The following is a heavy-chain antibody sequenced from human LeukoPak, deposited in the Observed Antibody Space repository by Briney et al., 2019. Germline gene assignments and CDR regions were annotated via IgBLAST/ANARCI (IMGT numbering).Heavy chain of an antibody. V-gene: IGHV3-23*01. CDR2: ITDSGDGT. CDR3: AKDSPVATR. J-gene: IGHJ4*02. D-gene: IGHD1-26*01. Sequence: PGGSLRPSCAASGFTFSSSAMSWVRQAPGKGLEWVSSITDSGDGTYYADSVKGRFTISRDDSKNTLYLQMNSLRVEDTAVYYCAKDSPVATRWGQGTLVTVSS. CDR1: GFTFSSSA.